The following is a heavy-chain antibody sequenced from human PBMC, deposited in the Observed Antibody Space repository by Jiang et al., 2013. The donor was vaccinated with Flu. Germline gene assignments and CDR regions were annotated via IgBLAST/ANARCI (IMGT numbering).Heavy chain of an antibody. CDR3: ARDRGDCSRTTCSFDS. D-gene: IGHD2-2*01. CDR1: GFTFSDYY. V-gene: IGHV3-11*06. Sequence: AASGFTFSDYYMTWIRQAPGKGLEWVHTLIVGVLTQTTPDSVKGRFTVSRDNAKNSLYLQMNSLRAEDTAVYFCARDRGDCSRTTCSFDSWGQGTQVTVSS. J-gene: IGHJ5*01. CDR2: LIVGVLT.